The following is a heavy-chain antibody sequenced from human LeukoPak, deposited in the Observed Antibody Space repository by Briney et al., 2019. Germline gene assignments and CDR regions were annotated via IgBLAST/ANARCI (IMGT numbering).Heavy chain of an antibody. D-gene: IGHD2-15*01. J-gene: IGHJ4*02. V-gene: IGHV4-34*01. CDR3: ASSSSGGSCYEG. CDR2: INHSGST. Sequence: SETLSLTCAVYGGSFSGYYWSWIRQPPGKGLEWIGEINHSGSTNYNQSLKSRVTISVDTSKNQFSLKLSSVTAADTAVYYCASSSSGGSCYEGWGQGTLVTVSS. CDR1: GGSFSGYY.